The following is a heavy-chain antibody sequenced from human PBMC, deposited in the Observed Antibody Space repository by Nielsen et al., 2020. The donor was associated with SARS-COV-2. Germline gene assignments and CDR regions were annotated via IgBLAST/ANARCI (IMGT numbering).Heavy chain of an antibody. CDR1: TFTLSREN. D-gene: IGHD6-13*01. V-gene: IGHV3-48*04. J-gene: IGHJ5*02. CDR3: ARGDGSSWFAN. CDR2: NNPRGSPI. Sequence: GESLKISCVDSTFTLSRENMNWVRQAPGKGLEWLSYNNPRGSPIFYADSVRGRFTISRDNAKNSLYLEMTSLSAEDTGLYYCARGDGSSWFANWGQGTQVTVSS.